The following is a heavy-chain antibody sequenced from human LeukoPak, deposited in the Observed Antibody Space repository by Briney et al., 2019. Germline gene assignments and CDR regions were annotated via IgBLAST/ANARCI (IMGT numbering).Heavy chain of an antibody. Sequence: GGSLRLSCAASGFTFSSYSMNWVRQAPGEGLEWVSSTSSSSSYIYYADSVKGRFTISRDNAKNSLYLQMNSLRAEDTAVYYCAREEVDYDILTGYYWISDGMDVWGQGTTVTVSS. D-gene: IGHD3-9*01. V-gene: IGHV3-21*01. J-gene: IGHJ6*02. CDR3: AREEVDYDILTGYYWISDGMDV. CDR1: GFTFSSYS. CDR2: TSSSSSYI.